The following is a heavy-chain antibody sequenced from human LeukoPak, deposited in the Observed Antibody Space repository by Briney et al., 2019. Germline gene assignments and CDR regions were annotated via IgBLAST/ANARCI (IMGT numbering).Heavy chain of an antibody. CDR1: GGSFSGYY. V-gene: IGHV4-34*01. CDR3: ASIPLKYYYGSGTPLWD. J-gene: IGHJ4*02. CDR2: INHSGST. D-gene: IGHD3-10*01. Sequence: KPSETLSLTCAVYGGSFSGYYWSWIRQPPGKGLEWIGEINHSGSTNYNPSLKSRVTISVDTSKSQFSLKLSSVTAADTAVYYCASIPLKYYYGSGTPLWDWGQGTLVTVSS.